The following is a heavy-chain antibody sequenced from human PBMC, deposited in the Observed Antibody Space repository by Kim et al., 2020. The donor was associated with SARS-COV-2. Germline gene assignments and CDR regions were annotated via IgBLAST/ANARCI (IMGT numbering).Heavy chain of an antibody. Sequence: SETLSLTCTVSGGSISSSSYYWGWIRQPPGKGLEWIGSIYYSGSTYYNPSLKSRVTISVDTSKNQFSLKLSSVTAADTAVYYCARHTDYDILTGWGYWGQGTLVTVSS. D-gene: IGHD3-9*01. J-gene: IGHJ4*02. CDR2: IYYSGST. V-gene: IGHV4-39*01. CDR3: ARHTDYDILTGWGY. CDR1: GGSISSSSYY.